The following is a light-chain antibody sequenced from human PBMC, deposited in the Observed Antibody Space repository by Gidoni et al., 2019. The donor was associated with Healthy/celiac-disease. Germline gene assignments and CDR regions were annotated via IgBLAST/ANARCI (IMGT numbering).Light chain of an antibody. Sequence: EIVMTQSPATLSVFPGERATLSCRASQSVSSNLAWYQQKPGQAPRLLIYGASTRATGIPARFSGSWSGTEFTLTISSLQSEDFAVYYCQQYNNWPPPITFGQGTRLEIK. CDR3: QQYNNWPPPIT. J-gene: IGKJ5*01. CDR1: QSVSSN. CDR2: GAS. V-gene: IGKV3-15*01.